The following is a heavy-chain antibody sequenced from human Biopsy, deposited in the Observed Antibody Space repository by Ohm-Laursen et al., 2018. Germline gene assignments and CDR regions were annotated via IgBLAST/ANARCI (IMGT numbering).Heavy chain of an antibody. CDR1: GFTFSDYY. Sequence: SLRLSCAASGFTFSDYYMSWIRQTPGKGLEWLSYISGSGTTIFYADSVKGRFTVSRDNAKNSLYLQMNSLTVDDTAVYYCARDGAGSYHDYWGQGTLVTVSS. CDR3: ARDGAGSYHDY. CDR2: ISGSGTTI. J-gene: IGHJ4*02. V-gene: IGHV3-11*01. D-gene: IGHD3-10*01.